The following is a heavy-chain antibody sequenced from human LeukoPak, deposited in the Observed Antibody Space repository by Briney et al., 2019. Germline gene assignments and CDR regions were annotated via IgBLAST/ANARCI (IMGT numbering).Heavy chain of an antibody. CDR1: GFTFSSYA. V-gene: IGHV3-30-3*01. CDR3: ARDVHMVRGVPGLYYYGMDV. D-gene: IGHD3-10*01. J-gene: IGHJ6*02. CDR2: ISYDGSNK. Sequence: GGSLRLSCAASGFTFSSYAMHWVRQAPGKGLEWEAAISYDGSNKYYVDSVKGRFTISRDNSKNTLYLQMNSLRAEDTAVYYCARDVHMVRGVPGLYYYGMDVWGQGTTVTVSS.